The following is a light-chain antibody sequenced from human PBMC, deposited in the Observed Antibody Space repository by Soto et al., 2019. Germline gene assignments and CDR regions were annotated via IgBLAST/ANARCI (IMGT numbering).Light chain of an antibody. V-gene: IGKV1-39*01. CDR3: QQSFNIPVT. CDR2: AAS. Sequence: IQMTQSPSSVSASVGDRVTITCRASESITSYLNWYQQKPGKAPKLLIYAASSLHTGVPSRFSGSGFGTDFTLTISSLQPEDFATYYCQQSFNIPVTFGQGTRLEIK. CDR1: ESITSY. J-gene: IGKJ5*01.